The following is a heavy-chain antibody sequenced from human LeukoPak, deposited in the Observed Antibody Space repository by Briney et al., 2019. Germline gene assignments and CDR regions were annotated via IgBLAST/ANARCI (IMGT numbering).Heavy chain of an antibody. CDR2: ISGSGGTT. V-gene: IGHV3-23*01. Sequence: GGSLRLSCTASGFTFGDYTMTWFRQAPGKGLEWVSTISGSGGTTYYADSVEGQFTISRDNSKNTVSLQMNSLRAEDTAIYYCAKSVSPGGYVGSLYFFDDWGQGTLVTVSS. CDR1: GFTFGDYT. D-gene: IGHD1-26*01. J-gene: IGHJ4*02. CDR3: AKSVSPGGYVGSLYFFDD.